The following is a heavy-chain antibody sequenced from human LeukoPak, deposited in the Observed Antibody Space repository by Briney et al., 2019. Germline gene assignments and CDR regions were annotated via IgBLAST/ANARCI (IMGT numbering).Heavy chain of an antibody. CDR2: ISSGSNYI. V-gene: IGHV3-21*01. Sequence: LGGSLRLSCAASGFTFSSYGINWVRQAPGKGLEWVSFISSGSNYIYYADSVKGRFTISRDNTMNSLYLQMNSLRAEDTAVYYCARAGDNTTMVTQWGQGTLVTVSS. D-gene: IGHD5-18*01. J-gene: IGHJ4*02. CDR3: ARAGDNTTMVTQ. CDR1: GFTFSSYG.